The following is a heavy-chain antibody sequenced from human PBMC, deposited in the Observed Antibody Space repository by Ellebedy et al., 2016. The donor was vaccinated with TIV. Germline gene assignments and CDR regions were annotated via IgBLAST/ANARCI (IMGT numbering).Heavy chain of an antibody. V-gene: IGHV3-7*01. J-gene: IGHJ4*02. D-gene: IGHD3-10*01. CDR2: IKQDGSER. CDR3: ARPGGFGKLPLDF. CDR1: GFTFSNYW. Sequence: PGGSLRLSCAASGFTFSNYWMTRVRQAPGKGLEWVAHIKQDGSEREYVDSVKGRFTISRDNAKNSLYLQMDSLRAEDAAIYYCARPGGFGKLPLDFWGQGILVTVSS.